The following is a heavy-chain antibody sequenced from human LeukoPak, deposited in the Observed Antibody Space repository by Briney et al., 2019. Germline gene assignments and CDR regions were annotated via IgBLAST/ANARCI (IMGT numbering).Heavy chain of an antibody. CDR3: AVHYDILTGPDY. Sequence: SETLSLTCTVSGGSISSGGYYWSWIRQHPGKGLEWIGYIYYSGSTNYNPSLKSRVTISVDTSKNQFSLKLSSVTAADTAVYYCAVHYDILTGPDYWGQGTLVTVSS. V-gene: IGHV4-61*08. D-gene: IGHD3-9*01. CDR2: IYYSGST. J-gene: IGHJ4*02. CDR1: GGSISSGGYY.